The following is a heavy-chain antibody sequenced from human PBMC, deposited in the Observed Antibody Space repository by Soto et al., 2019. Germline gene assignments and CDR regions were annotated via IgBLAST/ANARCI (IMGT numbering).Heavy chain of an antibody. J-gene: IGHJ5*02. V-gene: IGHV4-34*01. Sequence: SETLSLTCAVYVGSFSCYYWIWIRQPPGKGLEWIGEINHSGSTNYNPSLKSRVTISVDTSKNQFSLKLSSVTAADTAVYYCARAGGYSYGYGRWFDPWGQGTLVTVSS. CDR2: INHSGST. D-gene: IGHD5-18*01. CDR3: ARAGGYSYGYGRWFDP. CDR1: VGSFSCYY.